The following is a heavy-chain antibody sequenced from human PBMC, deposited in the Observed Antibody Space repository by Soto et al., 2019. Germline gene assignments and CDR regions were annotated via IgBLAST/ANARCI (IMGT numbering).Heavy chain of an antibody. CDR2: ISYDGSNK. CDR3: AKVKVASSSWYGYYYYGMDV. D-gene: IGHD6-13*01. CDR1: GFTFSSYG. Sequence: GGSLRLSCAASGFTFSSYGMHWVRQAPGKGLEWVAVISYDGSNKYYADSVKGRFTISRDNSKNTLYLQMNSLRAEDTAVYCCAKVKVASSSWYGYYYYGMDVWGQGTTVTVSS. V-gene: IGHV3-30*18. J-gene: IGHJ6*02.